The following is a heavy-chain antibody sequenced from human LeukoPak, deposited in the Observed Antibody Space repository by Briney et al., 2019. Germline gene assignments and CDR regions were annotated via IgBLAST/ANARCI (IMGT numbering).Heavy chain of an antibody. CDR2: IVGSGGIT. V-gene: IGHV3-23*01. D-gene: IGHD4-17*01. Sequence: GGSLRLSCAASGFTFSTYAMGWVRRAPGKGLEWVSAIVGSGGITYYADSVKGRFTISRDNSKNTLYLQMNGLRAEDTAVYYCARDPNGDYIGAFDMWGRGTTVTVSS. CDR1: GFTFSTYA. CDR3: ARDPNGDYIGAFDM. J-gene: IGHJ3*02.